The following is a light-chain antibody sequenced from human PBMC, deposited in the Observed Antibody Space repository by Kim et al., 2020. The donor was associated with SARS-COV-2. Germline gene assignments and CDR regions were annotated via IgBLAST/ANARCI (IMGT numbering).Light chain of an antibody. Sequence: AQVKITCTLGSGHSSDANAWHQQQPEKGPGYLMKLNSDGSHSKGDGNPDRFSGSSSGAERYLTISSPQSEDEADYYCQTGGTGIQVFGGGTKLTVL. CDR3: QTGGTGIQV. CDR2: LNSDGSH. V-gene: IGLV4-69*01. CDR1: SGHSSDA. J-gene: IGLJ3*02.